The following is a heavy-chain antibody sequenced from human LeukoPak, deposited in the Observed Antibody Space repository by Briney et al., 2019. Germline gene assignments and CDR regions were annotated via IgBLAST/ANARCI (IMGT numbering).Heavy chain of an antibody. CDR2: THYSGSN. Sequence: PSETLSLTCSVSGASITTSFYCNWIRQPPGQGLEWIGSTHYSGSNSYNPSLSSRVSMSVDTSRHQCFLRLTSVTAADTAVYYCTRRDSPTKWFDPWGQGTLVTVSS. V-gene: IGHV4-39*01. CDR3: TRRDSPTKWFDP. CDR1: GASITTSFY. D-gene: IGHD5-18*01. J-gene: IGHJ5*02.